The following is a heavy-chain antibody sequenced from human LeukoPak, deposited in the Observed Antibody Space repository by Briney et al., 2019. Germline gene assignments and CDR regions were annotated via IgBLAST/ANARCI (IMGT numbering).Heavy chain of an antibody. CDR3: ARDEGYCSSTSCYNDYYGMDV. CDR1: GFTFSSYG. J-gene: IGHJ6*02. D-gene: IGHD2-2*02. CDR2: IWYDGSNK. Sequence: GGSLRLSCAASGFTFSSYGMHWVRQAPGKGLEWVAVIWYDGSNKYYADSVKGRFTISRDNSKNTLYLQMNSLRAEDTAVYYCARDEGYCSSTSCYNDYYGMDVWGQGTTVTVS. V-gene: IGHV3-33*01.